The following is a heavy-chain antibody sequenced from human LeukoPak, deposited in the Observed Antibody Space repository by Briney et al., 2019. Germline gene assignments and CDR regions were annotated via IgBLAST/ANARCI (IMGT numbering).Heavy chain of an antibody. Sequence: SETLSLTCTVFGGSMTSHYWSWIRQPPGKGLEWIGYIHYSGTTTYNPSLKSRVTISIDTSKNQFSLKLSSVTAADTAVYYCARETSDGGWYHDYWGQGTLVTVSS. D-gene: IGHD6-19*01. J-gene: IGHJ4*02. CDR3: ARETSDGGWYHDY. V-gene: IGHV4-59*11. CDR2: IHYSGTT. CDR1: GGSMTSHY.